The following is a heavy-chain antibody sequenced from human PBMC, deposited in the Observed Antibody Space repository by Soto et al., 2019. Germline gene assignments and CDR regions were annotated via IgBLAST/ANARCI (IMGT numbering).Heavy chain of an antibody. Sequence: QVQLVQSGAEVKKPGSSVKVSCKASGGTFSSYTISWVRQAPGQGLEWMGRIIPILGIANYAPKFQGRVAVTADESTSTAYMELSSLRSEDTAVYYCASDGVMYGDYVFDYWGQGTLVTVSS. CDR2: IIPILGIA. D-gene: IGHD4-17*01. V-gene: IGHV1-69*02. CDR3: ASDGVMYGDYVFDY. J-gene: IGHJ4*02. CDR1: GGTFSSYT.